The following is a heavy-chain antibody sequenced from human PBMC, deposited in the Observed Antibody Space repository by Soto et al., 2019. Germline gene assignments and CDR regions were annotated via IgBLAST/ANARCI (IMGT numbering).Heavy chain of an antibody. Sequence: EVQLWESGGGMVQGGESLRLSCPASGFTFSNYPMSWVRHVPGMGLELVSSIIARGGSTYYADSVRGRFTISRDNSTNTLNRQINILRAEDTAVYYCAKHNLFGSGTNDYWGQGTLATASS. V-gene: IGHV3-23*01. CDR2: IIARGGST. CDR3: AKHNLFGSGTNDY. J-gene: IGHJ4*02. D-gene: IGHD3-10*01. CDR1: GFTFSNYP.